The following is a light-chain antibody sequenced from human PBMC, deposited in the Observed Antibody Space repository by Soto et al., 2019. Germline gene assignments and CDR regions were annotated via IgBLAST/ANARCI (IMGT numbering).Light chain of an antibody. CDR2: EVN. V-gene: IGLV2-14*01. Sequence: QSALTQPASVSGSPGQSITISCTGTSSDVGAYNRVSWYQQYPGTAPKLMIYEVNNRPSGVSDRFSGSKSGNTASLTISGLQAEDESDYYCSSFTSSDTWVFGGGTKLTVL. CDR1: SSDVGAYNR. CDR3: SSFTSSDTWV. J-gene: IGLJ3*02.